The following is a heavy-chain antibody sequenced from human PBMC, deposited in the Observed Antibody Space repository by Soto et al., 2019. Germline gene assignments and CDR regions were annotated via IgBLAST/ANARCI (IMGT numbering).Heavy chain of an antibody. CDR3: AIAFSGGDADWFDP. Sequence: QVQLVQSGAEVKKPGASVKVSCKASGYTFTSYAMHWVRQAPGQRLAGMGWINAGNGNTKYLQKFQGRVTITRNTSASTAYMELSSLRSEDTAVYYCAIAFSGGDADWFDPWGQGTLVTVSS. J-gene: IGHJ5*02. V-gene: IGHV1-3*01. D-gene: IGHD2-21*02. CDR1: GYTFTSYA. CDR2: INAGNGNT.